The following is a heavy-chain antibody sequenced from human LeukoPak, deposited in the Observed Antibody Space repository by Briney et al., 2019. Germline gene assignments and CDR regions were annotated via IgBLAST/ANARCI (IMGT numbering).Heavy chain of an antibody. CDR2: ISYSGST. CDR3: ARDAYYYDSSGYYDYYYYGMDV. D-gene: IGHD3-22*01. CDR1: GGSISSYY. J-gene: IGHJ6*02. Sequence: SETLSLTCTVSGGSISSYYWSWIRQPPGKGLEWIGYISYSGSTNYNPSLKSRVTISVDTSKNQFSLKLSSVTAADTAVYYCARDAYYYDSSGYYDYYYYGMDVWGQGTTVTVSS. V-gene: IGHV4-59*01.